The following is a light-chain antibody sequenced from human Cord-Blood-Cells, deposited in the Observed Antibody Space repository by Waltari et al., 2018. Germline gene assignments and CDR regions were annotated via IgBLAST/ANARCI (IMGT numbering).Light chain of an antibody. V-gene: IGLV2-14*01. CDR3: SSYTSSSTSFYV. J-gene: IGLJ1*01. CDR2: EVS. Sequence: QSALTQPASVSGSPGQSITISCTGTSSDVGGYNYVSWYQQHPGKAPKLMIYEVSNRPSGVANRFSGYKSGNTASLTISGLQAEDAADYYCSSYTSSSTSFYVFGTGTKVTVL. CDR1: SSDVGGYNY.